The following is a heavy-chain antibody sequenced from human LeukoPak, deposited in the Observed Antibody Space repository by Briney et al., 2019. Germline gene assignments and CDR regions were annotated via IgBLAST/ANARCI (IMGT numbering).Heavy chain of an antibody. Sequence: PSETLSLTCTVSGGSISSHYWSWIRQPPGKGLEWIGYIYYSGSTNYNPSLKSRVTISVDTSKNQFSLKLSSVTAADTAVYYCARDGSIAGSGYYKPYYYYYYMDVWGKGTTVTVSS. CDR1: GGSISSHY. CDR3: ARDGSIAGSGYYKPYYYYYYMDV. CDR2: IYYSGST. J-gene: IGHJ6*03. D-gene: IGHD3-3*01. V-gene: IGHV4-59*11.